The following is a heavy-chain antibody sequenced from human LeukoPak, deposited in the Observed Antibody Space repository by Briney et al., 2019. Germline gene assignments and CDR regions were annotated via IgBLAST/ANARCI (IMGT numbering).Heavy chain of an antibody. D-gene: IGHD6-19*01. CDR1: GFTFSSYA. V-gene: IGHV3-23*01. Sequence: PGGSLRLSCAASGFTFSSYAMSWVRQAPGKGLEWVSAISGSGGSTYYADSVKGRFTISRDNSKNTLYLQMNSLRAEDTAVYYCAKDRGIAVAGCDAFDIWGQGTMVTVSS. CDR3: AKDRGIAVAGCDAFDI. CDR2: ISGSGGST. J-gene: IGHJ3*02.